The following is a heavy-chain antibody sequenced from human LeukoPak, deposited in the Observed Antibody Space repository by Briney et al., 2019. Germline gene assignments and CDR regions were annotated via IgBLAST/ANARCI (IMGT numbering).Heavy chain of an antibody. J-gene: IGHJ4*02. CDR2: IKQDGSET. V-gene: IGHV3-7*01. CDR3: TRDEN. CDR1: GFTFSSYS. Sequence: GGSLRLSCAASGFTFSSYSMNWVRQAPGKGLEWVANIKQDGSETYYVDSVKGRFTISRDNAKKSLYLQMNSLRVEDTAMYYCTRDENWGQGTLVTVSS.